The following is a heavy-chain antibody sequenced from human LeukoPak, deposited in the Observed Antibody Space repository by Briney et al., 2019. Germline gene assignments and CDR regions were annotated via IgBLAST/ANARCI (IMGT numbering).Heavy chain of an antibody. D-gene: IGHD3-22*01. V-gene: IGHV1-2*02. J-gene: IGHJ4*02. CDR1: GYTFTGYY. Sequence: GASVKVSCKASGYTFTGYYMQWVRQAPGQGLEWMGWINPNSGGTNYAQKFQGRVTMTRDTSISTAYMELSRLRPDDTAVYYCARSDSSGFKNDYWGQGTLVTVSS. CDR2: INPNSGGT. CDR3: ARSDSSGFKNDY.